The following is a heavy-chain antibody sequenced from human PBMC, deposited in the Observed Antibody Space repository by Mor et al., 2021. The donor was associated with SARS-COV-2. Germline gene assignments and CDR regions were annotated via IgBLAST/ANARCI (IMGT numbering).Heavy chain of an antibody. Sequence: QPAGKGLEWIGRIYTSGSTNYNPSLTSRVTMSVDTSKNQFSLKLSSVTAADTAVYYCARGAYYYDSSGYYLGWYFDLWGRGTL. D-gene: IGHD3-22*01. V-gene: IGHV4-4*07. CDR3: ARGAYYYDSSGYYLGWYFDL. J-gene: IGHJ2*01. CDR2: IYTSGST.